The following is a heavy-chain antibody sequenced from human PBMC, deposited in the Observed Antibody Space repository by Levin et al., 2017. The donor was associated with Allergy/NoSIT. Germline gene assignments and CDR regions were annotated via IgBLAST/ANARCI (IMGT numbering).Heavy chain of an antibody. V-gene: IGHV3-30*18. CDR2: ISYDGSNK. Sequence: GESLKISCAASGFTFSSYGMHWVRQAPGKGLEWVAVISYDGSNKYYADSVKGRFTISRDNSKNTLYLQMNSLRAEDTAVYYCAKERVGTQQLAPPNWFDPWGQGTLVTVSS. CDR1: GFTFSSYG. D-gene: IGHD6-13*01. J-gene: IGHJ5*02. CDR3: AKERVGTQQLAPPNWFDP.